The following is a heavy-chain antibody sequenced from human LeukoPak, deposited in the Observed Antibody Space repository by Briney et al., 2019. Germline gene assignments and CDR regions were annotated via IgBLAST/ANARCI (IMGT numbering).Heavy chain of an antibody. Sequence: GGSLRLSCAASGFTVSSSYMSWVRQAPGKGLEWVSVIYSSGSTYYADSVKGRFTISRDNSKNTLYLQMNSLRAEDTAVYYCARREYYYYYYMDVWGKGTTVTVSS. V-gene: IGHV3-66*02. CDR2: IYSSGST. CDR1: GFTVSSSY. D-gene: IGHD1-26*01. CDR3: ARREYYYYYYMDV. J-gene: IGHJ6*03.